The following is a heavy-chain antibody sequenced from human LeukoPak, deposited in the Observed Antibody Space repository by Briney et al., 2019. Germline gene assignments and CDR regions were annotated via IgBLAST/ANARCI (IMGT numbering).Heavy chain of an antibody. Sequence: PSETLSLTCTVSGGSISSSSYYWGWIRQPPGKGLEWIGSIYYSGSTYYNPSLKSRVTISVDTSKNQFSLKLSSVTAADTAVYYCAGQTTVVATTLFDYWGQGTLVTVSS. V-gene: IGHV4-39*01. D-gene: IGHD4-23*01. J-gene: IGHJ4*02. CDR1: GGSISSSSYY. CDR2: IYYSGST. CDR3: AGQTTVVATTLFDY.